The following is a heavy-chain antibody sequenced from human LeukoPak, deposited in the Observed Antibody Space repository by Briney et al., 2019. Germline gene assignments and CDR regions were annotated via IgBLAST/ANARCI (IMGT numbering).Heavy chain of an antibody. CDR1: GGSISSYY. D-gene: IGHD6-6*01. Sequence: PSETLTLTCSVSGGSISSYYWSWIRQPPGKGLEWIGYIFYTGSADYNPSLKSRVTISVDTSKNQFSLKLSSVTAADTAVYYCASRDSSSSPYYYYYMGVWGKGTTVTVSS. CDR2: IFYTGSA. J-gene: IGHJ6*03. CDR3: ASRDSSSSPYYYYYMGV. V-gene: IGHV4-59*01.